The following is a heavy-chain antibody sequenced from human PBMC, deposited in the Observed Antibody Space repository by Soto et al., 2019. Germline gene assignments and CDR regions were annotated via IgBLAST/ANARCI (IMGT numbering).Heavy chain of an antibody. CDR1: GFTFSDYE. V-gene: IGHV3-48*03. Sequence: EVQLVESGGGLVQPGGSLRLSCAASGFTFSDYEMNWVRQAPGKGLEWVSYISSNGTTIYYVDSVKGRFTISRDNAKNSLYLQMNSLRAEDTAVYYCARDGQGISGYSDYWGQGTLVTVSS. J-gene: IGHJ4*02. CDR3: ARDGQGISGYSDY. D-gene: IGHD3-22*01. CDR2: ISSNGTTI.